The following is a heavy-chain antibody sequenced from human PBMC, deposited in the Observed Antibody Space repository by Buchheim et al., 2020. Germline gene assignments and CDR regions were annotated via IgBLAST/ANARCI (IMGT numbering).Heavy chain of an antibody. CDR1: GGSISSYY. CDR3: ARGIVVVPAAMSWFDP. J-gene: IGHJ5*02. V-gene: IGHV4-59*01. Sequence: QVQLQESGPGLVKPSETLSLTCTVSGGSISSYYWSWIRQPPGKGLEWIGYIYYSGSTNYNPSLKSRVTISVDTSKNQFSLKLSSVTAADTAVYYCARGIVVVPAAMSWFDPWGQGTL. CDR2: IYYSGST. D-gene: IGHD2-2*01.